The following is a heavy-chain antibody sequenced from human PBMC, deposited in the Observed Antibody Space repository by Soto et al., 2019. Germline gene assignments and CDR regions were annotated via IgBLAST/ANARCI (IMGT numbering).Heavy chain of an antibody. V-gene: IGHV3-30*18. J-gene: IGHJ6*02. CDR1: GFTFSSYG. D-gene: IGHD1-26*01. Sequence: GGSLRLSCAASGFTFSSYGMHWVRQAPGKGLEWVAVISYDGSNKYYADSVKGRFTISRDNSKNTLYLQMNSLRAEDTAVYYCAKDDSGSYGPYYYYYGMDVWGQGTTVTVSS. CDR3: AKDDSGSYGPYYYYYGMDV. CDR2: ISYDGSNK.